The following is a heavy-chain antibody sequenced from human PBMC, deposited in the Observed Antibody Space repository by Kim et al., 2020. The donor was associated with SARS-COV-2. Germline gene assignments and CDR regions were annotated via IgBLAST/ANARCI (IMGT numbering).Heavy chain of an antibody. Sequence: SETLSLTCTVSGGSISSYYWSWIRQPPGKGLEWIGYIYYSGSTNYNPSLKSRVTISVDTSKNQFSLKLSSVTAADTAVYYCARASAYCGGDCWWLDYWGQGTLVTVSS. D-gene: IGHD2-21*02. CDR1: GGSISSYY. CDR2: IYYSGST. V-gene: IGHV4-59*01. CDR3: ARASAYCGGDCWWLDY. J-gene: IGHJ4*01.